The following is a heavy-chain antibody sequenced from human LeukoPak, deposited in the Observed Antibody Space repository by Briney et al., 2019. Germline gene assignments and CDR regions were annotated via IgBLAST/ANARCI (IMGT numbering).Heavy chain of an antibody. Sequence: PGGSLRLSCAASGFTFRSYSMHWVRQPPGKGLEGGSYISRASSTIYYADSVKGRFTISRDNAKNSLYLQMNSLRDEDTAVYYCARAAPYYYDSSGYSAFDSWGQGTMVTVSA. D-gene: IGHD3-22*01. CDR1: GFTFRSYS. CDR2: ISRASSTI. V-gene: IGHV3-48*02. CDR3: ARAAPYYYDSSGYSAFDS. J-gene: IGHJ3*02.